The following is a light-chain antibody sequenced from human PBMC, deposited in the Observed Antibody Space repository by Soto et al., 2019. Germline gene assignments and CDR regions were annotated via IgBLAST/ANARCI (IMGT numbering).Light chain of an antibody. V-gene: IGKV1-13*02. Sequence: AIQLTQSPSSLSASVGDRVTITCRASQDNSSALAWYQQKPGKAPNLLIYDASNLQSGVPSRFSGSGSGTEVTLTITSLQPGDFATYYCQQYKTYPWSFGQGTKVDIK. CDR3: QQYKTYPWS. CDR1: QDNSSA. CDR2: DAS. J-gene: IGKJ1*01.